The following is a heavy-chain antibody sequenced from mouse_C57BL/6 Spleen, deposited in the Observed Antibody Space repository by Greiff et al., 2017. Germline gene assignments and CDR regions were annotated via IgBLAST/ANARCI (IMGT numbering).Heavy chain of an antibody. CDR1: GFSLTSYG. CDR2: IWGDGST. J-gene: IGHJ4*01. Sequence: VQGVESGPGLVAPSQSLSITCTVSGFSLTSYGVHWVRQPPGTGLEWLVVIWGDGSTTYNSALKSRLSISKDNSKSQVFLKMNSLQTDDTAMYYCARHDYDGYYGAMDYWGQGTSVTVSS. V-gene: IGHV2-6-1*01. CDR3: ARHDYDGYYGAMDY. D-gene: IGHD2-3*01.